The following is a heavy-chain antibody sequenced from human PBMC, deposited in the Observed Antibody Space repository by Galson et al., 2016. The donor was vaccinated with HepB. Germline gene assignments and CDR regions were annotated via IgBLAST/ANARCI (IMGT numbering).Heavy chain of an antibody. CDR2: FSLSGSS. J-gene: IGHJ3*02. CDR1: GVSISTYY. CDR3: ARLEDGYDKRYAIDM. V-gene: IGHV4-59*01. D-gene: IGHD5-12*01. Sequence: SETLSLTCTVSGVSISTYYWSWIRQPPGKRLEWIGYFSLSGSSNYNPSLKSRVTISIDTSKAQISLSLSSVTAADTAVYYCARLEDGYDKRYAIDMWGLGTMVTVSS.